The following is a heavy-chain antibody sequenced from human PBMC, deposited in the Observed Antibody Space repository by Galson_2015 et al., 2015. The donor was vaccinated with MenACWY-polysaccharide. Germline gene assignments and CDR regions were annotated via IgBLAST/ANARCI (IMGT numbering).Heavy chain of an antibody. V-gene: IGHV4-39*02. CDR3: ARRRKRVAGEFDY. CDR2: TSYTGGT. CDR1: GGSIRTETYF. D-gene: IGHD6-19*01. Sequence: ETLSLTCTVSGGSIRTETYFWGWIRQPPGKGLEWIGTTSYTGGTYYNPSLKGRVAFSTDTSNNHFSLTVTSVTAADTAVYYCARRRKRVAGEFDYWGQGTLVTVSS. J-gene: IGHJ4*02.